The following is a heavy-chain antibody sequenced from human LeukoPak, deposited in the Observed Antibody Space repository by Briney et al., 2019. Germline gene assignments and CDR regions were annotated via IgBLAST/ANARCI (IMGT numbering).Heavy chain of an antibody. CDR2: IYPGDSDT. CDR3: ARQGRQMSASGPSTNYYYYYGMDV. D-gene: IGHD4-11*01. Sequence: GESLKISCKGSGYSFTSYWIGWVRQMPGKGLEWMGIIYPGDSDTRYSPSFQGQVTISADKSISTAYLQWSSLKASDTAMYYCARQGRQMSASGPSTNYYYYYGMDVWGQGTTVTVSS. V-gene: IGHV5-51*01. J-gene: IGHJ6*02. CDR1: GYSFTSYW.